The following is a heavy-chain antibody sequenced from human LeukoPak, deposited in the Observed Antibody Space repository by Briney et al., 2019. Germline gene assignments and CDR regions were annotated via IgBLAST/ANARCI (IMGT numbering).Heavy chain of an antibody. D-gene: IGHD6-25*01. J-gene: IGHJ6*02. CDR3: ARTGYSSDYYGMDV. CDR2: VYYRGNT. Sequence: SETLSLTCTVSGGSISGSYWSWIRQPPGQGLEWIGYVYYRGNTNYNPSLKSRVTISVDMSKNQFSLKLRSVTAADTAVYYCARTGYSSDYYGMDVWGQGTTVTVSS. V-gene: IGHV4-59*01. CDR1: GGSISGSY.